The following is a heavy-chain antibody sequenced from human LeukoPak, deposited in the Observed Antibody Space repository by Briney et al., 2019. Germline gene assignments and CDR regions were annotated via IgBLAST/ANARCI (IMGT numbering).Heavy chain of an antibody. J-gene: IGHJ5*02. V-gene: IGHV5-51*01. Sequence: GESLKISCKGSGYSFTSYWIGWVRQMPGKGQEWMGIIYPGDSDTRYSPSFQGQVTISADKSISTAYLQWSSLKASDTAMYYCARLLVPAAIKENWFDPWGQGTLVTVSS. D-gene: IGHD2-2*01. CDR2: IYPGDSDT. CDR3: ARLLVPAAIKENWFDP. CDR1: GYSFTSYW.